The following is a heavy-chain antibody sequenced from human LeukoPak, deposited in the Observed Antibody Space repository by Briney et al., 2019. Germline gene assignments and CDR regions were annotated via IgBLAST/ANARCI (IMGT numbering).Heavy chain of an antibody. CDR3: ARGSIAAAFY. Sequence: PSETLSLTCAVSGVSISFYYWSWIRQPPGKGLECIGYIYYSGSTNYNPSLKSRVTISVDTSKNQFSLKLSSVTAADTAVYYCARGSIAAAFYWGQRTLVTVSS. J-gene: IGHJ4*02. CDR1: GVSISFYY. D-gene: IGHD6-13*01. V-gene: IGHV4-59*01. CDR2: IYYSGST.